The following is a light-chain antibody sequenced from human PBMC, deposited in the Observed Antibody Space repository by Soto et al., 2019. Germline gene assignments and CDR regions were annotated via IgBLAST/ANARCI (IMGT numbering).Light chain of an antibody. CDR1: QSVSSNY. J-gene: IGKJ1*01. CDR3: QQYGTSPT. CDR2: NVS. Sequence: DIVLTQSPGTLSLSPGERATLSCRSSQSVSSNYLAWYQQKPDQAPRLVIYNVSGRATGIPDRFSGSGSGTDFTLTISRLEPEDSAVYYCQQYGTSPTFGQGTKVEIK. V-gene: IGKV3-20*01.